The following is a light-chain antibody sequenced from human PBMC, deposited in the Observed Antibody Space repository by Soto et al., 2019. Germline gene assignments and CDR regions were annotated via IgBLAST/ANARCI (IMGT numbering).Light chain of an antibody. V-gene: IGKV3-15*01. CDR3: QQYNNWPPMYT. CDR2: GAS. Sequence: EKVMTQSPATLSVSPGERATLSCRASHSVSSNLAWYQQKPGQAPRLLIYGASTRATGIPVGFSGSGSGTEFTLTISSLQSEDFAIYYCQQYNNWPPMYTFGQGTKLEIK. CDR1: HSVSSN. J-gene: IGKJ2*01.